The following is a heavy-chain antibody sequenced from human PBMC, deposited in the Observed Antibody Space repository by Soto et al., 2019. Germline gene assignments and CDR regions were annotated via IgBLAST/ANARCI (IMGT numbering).Heavy chain of an antibody. CDR2: INHSGST. CDR1: GGSFSGYY. J-gene: IGHJ4*02. CDR3: ARDKITGLFDY. D-gene: IGHD2-8*02. V-gene: IGHV4-34*01. Sequence: QVQLQQWGAGLLKPSETLSLTCAVYGGSFSGYYWTWIRQPPGTGLEWIGEINHSGSTNYNPSLKGRVTISVDMSKNQFSLKLTSVTAADTAVYYCARDKITGLFDYWGQGTLVTVSS.